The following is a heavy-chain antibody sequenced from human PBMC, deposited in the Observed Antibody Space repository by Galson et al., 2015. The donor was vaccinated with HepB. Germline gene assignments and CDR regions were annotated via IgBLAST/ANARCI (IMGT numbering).Heavy chain of an antibody. D-gene: IGHD4-23*01. V-gene: IGHV4-59*01. CDR2: IYYTGST. J-gene: IGHJ3*02. CDR1: GFSFTSYA. CDR3: ARPQGVVRGPFPGSDPFNI. Sequence: LRLSCAASGFSFTSYAMSWVRQAPGKGLEWIGYIYYTGSTNYNPSLESRVTISVDTSKNQLSLKLNSVTAADTAVYYCARPQGVVRGPFPGSDPFNIWGQGTMVTASS.